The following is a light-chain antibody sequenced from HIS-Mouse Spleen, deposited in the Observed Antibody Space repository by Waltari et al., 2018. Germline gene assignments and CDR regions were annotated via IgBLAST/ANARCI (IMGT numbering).Light chain of an antibody. Sequence: YVLTQPPSVSVAPGKKARITCGGNHIGRKSGHWYQQKAGQATVLVVYGESDGPSEIPQRFSGSNLGNPATLTISRVESGDEADYYCQVWDSIIDHVLFGVGTKLTVL. V-gene: IGLV3-21*03. J-gene: IGLJ2*01. CDR3: QVWDSIIDHVL. CDR1: HIGRKS. CDR2: GES.